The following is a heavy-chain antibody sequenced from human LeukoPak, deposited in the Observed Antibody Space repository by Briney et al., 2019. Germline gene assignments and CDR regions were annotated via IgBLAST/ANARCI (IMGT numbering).Heavy chain of an antibody. D-gene: IGHD7-27*01. CDR3: SRGGDLGD. J-gene: IGHJ1*01. CDR1: GFTFSTYW. Sequence: GGSLRLSCAASGFTFSTYWMTWVRQAPGKGLEWVANINEDGSEKSYVDSVRGRFTIARDNAESSLFLQMNSRRVEDTAVYYCSRGGDLGDWGQGTLVTLST. CDR2: INEDGSEK. V-gene: IGHV3-7*05.